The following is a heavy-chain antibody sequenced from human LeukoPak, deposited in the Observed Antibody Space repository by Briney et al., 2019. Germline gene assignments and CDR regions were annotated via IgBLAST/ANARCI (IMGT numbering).Heavy chain of an antibody. V-gene: IGHV3-74*01. Sequence: GGSLRLFCAASGFTFSDFWMHWVRQAPGKGPVWVSRIRPDGTDASYADSVKGRFTISRDNARNTLFLQISSLRDEDTAVYYCARDMWGTFDYWGQGTLVTVSS. J-gene: IGHJ4*02. D-gene: IGHD7-27*01. CDR3: ARDMWGTFDY. CDR1: GFTFSDFW. CDR2: IRPDGTDA.